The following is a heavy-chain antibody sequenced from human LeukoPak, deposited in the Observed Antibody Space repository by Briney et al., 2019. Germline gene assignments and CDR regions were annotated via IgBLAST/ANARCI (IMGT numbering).Heavy chain of an antibody. V-gene: IGHV1-69*13. J-gene: IGHJ4*02. CDR2: IITIFGTA. D-gene: IGHD3-9*01. CDR3: ARDVLRYFDWLEGSFDY. CDR1: GGTFSSYA. Sequence: SVKVSCKTSGGTFSSYAISWVRQAPGQGLEWMGGIITIFGTAKYAQKFQGRVTITADESTTTAYMELRSLRSDDTAVYYCARDVLRYFDWLEGSFDYWGQGTLVTVSS.